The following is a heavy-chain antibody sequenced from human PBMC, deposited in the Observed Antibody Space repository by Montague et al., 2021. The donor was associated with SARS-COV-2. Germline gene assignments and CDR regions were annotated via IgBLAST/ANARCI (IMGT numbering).Heavy chain of an antibody. Sequence: TLSLTCTVSGGSISYGGYFWNWIRQHPGKGLEWNGYIDKSGTTKSTPSLKSRVRLSVDTTKNQFTLNSRSATAADTAWYYCARDLGGIDVWGQGTTVIVSS. V-gene: IGHV4-31*03. CDR2: IDKSGTT. CDR1: GGSISYGGYF. D-gene: IGHD3-10*01. CDR3: ARDLGGIDV. J-gene: IGHJ6*02.